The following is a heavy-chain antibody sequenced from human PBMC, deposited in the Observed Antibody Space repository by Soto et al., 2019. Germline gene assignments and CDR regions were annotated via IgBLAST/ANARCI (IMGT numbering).Heavy chain of an antibody. CDR1: GFTFSDYY. CDR2: ISSSSSYT. CDR3: ARLPLAAAGPYNWFDP. V-gene: IGHV3-11*06. J-gene: IGHJ5*02. Sequence: GGSLRLSCAASGFTFSDYYMSRIRQAPGKGLEWVSYISSSSSYTNYADSVKGRFTISRDNAKNSLYLQMNSLRAEDTAVYYCARLPLAAAGPYNWFDPWGQGTLVTGSS. D-gene: IGHD6-13*01.